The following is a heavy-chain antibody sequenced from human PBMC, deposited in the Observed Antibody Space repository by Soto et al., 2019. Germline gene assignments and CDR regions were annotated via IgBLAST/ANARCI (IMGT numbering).Heavy chain of an antibody. Sequence: QVQLVQSGAEVKKPGSSVKVSCKASGGTFSSYAISWVRQAPGQGLEWMGGIIPIFGTANYAQKFQGRVTMTADKYPSTVYMERSSVGSEDTAVYYGARVIFYDGSGYYPRYFDYWGQGTLVTVFS. CDR3: ARVIFYDGSGYYPRYFDY. J-gene: IGHJ4*02. V-gene: IGHV1-69*06. CDR2: IIPIFGTA. D-gene: IGHD3-22*01. CDR1: GGTFSSYA.